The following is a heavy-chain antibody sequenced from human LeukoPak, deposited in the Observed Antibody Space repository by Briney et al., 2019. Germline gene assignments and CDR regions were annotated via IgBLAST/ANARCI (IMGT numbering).Heavy chain of an antibody. Sequence: SQTLSLTCAISGDSVSSNSVTWNWIRQSPSRGLEWLGRTYYRSTWYNDYAVSVRGRITVNPDTSKNQFSLHLNSVTPEDTAVYYCARRLTQYDCFDPWGQGILVTVSP. CDR2: TYYRSTWYN. V-gene: IGHV6-1*01. CDR3: ARRLTQYDCFDP. CDR1: GDSVSSNSVT. J-gene: IGHJ5*02. D-gene: IGHD2-2*01.